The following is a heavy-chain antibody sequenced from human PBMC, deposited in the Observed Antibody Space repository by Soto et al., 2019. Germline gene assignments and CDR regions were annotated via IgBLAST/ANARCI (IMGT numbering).Heavy chain of an antibody. CDR3: TRGAGQGSGSYD. CDR1: GYIFTSFG. V-gene: IGHV1-18*01. D-gene: IGHD3-10*01. Sequence: QVQLVQSGAEVKKPGASVKVSCKASGYIFTSFGITWVRQAPGQGLEWMGWVSTYNGNTKYAQKLQGRVTMSTDTSTSTAYMELRSLRSDDTAVQYCTRGAGQGSGSYDWGQGTLVTVSS. CDR2: VSTYNGNT. J-gene: IGHJ4*02.